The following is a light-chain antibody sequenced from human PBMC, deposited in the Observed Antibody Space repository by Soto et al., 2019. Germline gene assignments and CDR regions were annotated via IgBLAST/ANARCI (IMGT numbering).Light chain of an antibody. Sequence: EIVLTQSPGTLSLSPGERATLSCRASQSVSRSYLAWYQQKPGQAPRLLIYGASGRATGIPDRFSGSGSGTDFTLTISRLAPEDFAVYYCQQYGSSPRVYTFGQGTKLEIK. CDR1: QSVSRSY. CDR3: QQYGSSPRVYT. V-gene: IGKV3-20*01. J-gene: IGKJ2*01. CDR2: GAS.